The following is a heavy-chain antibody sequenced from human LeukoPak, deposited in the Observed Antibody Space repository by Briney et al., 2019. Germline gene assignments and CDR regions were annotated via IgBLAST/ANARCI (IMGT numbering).Heavy chain of an antibody. V-gene: IGHV3-30*04. J-gene: IGHJ5*02. CDR1: GFTFSNCA. CDR2: ISNDGSSK. Sequence: GGSLRLSCAASGFTFSNCAIHWVRQAPGQGLEWVAVISNDGSSKYYADSVKGRFTISRDNSENTLYLQMSSLRAEDTAVYYCAREPLGYCTSSSCPRWFDPRGQGTLVTVSS. D-gene: IGHD2-15*01. CDR3: AREPLGYCTSSSCPRWFDP.